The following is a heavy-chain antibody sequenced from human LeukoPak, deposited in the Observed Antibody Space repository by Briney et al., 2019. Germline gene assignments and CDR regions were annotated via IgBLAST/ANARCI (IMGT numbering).Heavy chain of an antibody. CDR2: IYYSGST. V-gene: IGHV4-59*01. Sequence: PSETLSLTCTVSGGSISSYHWSWIRQPPGKGLEWIGYIYYSGSTNYNPSLKSRVTISVDTSKNQFSLKLSSVTAADTAVYYCARDHSSSWYRWFDPWGQGTLVTVSS. CDR3: ARDHSSSWYRWFDP. D-gene: IGHD6-13*01. J-gene: IGHJ5*02. CDR1: GGSISSYH.